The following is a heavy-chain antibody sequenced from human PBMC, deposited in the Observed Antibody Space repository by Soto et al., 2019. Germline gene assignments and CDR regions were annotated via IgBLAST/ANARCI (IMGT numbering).Heavy chain of an antibody. CDR2: ISGSGSNT. CDR1: GFTCSRCA. D-gene: IGHD4-17*01. CDR3: AREDPFAAETKEPHFGY. J-gene: IGHJ4*02. V-gene: IGHV3-23*01. Sequence: EVQLLESGGDLVQPGGSLRLSCAASGFTCSRCAMSWVRQGPGKGLEWVSAISGSGSNTYYTDSVKGRFTISRDNSKNTLYLQMNSLRVEDTAAYYCAREDPFAAETKEPHFGYWGQGILVTVSS.